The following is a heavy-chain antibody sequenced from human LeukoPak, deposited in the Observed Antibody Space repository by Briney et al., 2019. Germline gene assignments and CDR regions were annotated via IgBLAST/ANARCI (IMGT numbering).Heavy chain of an antibody. CDR3: ARVLTLRTGHFDY. J-gene: IGHJ4*02. D-gene: IGHD1-1*01. CDR2: INPNSGGT. V-gene: IGHV1-2*02. CDR1: GYTFTGYY. Sequence: ASVKVSCKASGYTFTGYYVHWARQAPGQGLEWMGWINPNSGGTNYAQKFQGRVTMTRDTSISTAYMELSRLRSDDTAVYYCARVLTLRTGHFDYWGQGTLVTVSS.